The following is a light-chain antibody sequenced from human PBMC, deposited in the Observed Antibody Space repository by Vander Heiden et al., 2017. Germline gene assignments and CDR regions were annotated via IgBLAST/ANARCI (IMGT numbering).Light chain of an antibody. CDR2: GAS. Sequence: ENVLTQSPGTLSLSPGARATLSCRASQSVSSSYLAWYQQKPGQAPRRLIYGASSRATGIPDRFSGSGSGTDFTLTISRLEPEDFAVYYCQQYCSSPPYTFGQGTKLEIK. J-gene: IGKJ2*01. V-gene: IGKV3-20*01. CDR3: QQYCSSPPYT. CDR1: QSVSSSY.